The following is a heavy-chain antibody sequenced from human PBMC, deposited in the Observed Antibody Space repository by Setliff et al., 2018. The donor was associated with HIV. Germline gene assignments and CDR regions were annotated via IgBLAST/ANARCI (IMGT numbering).Heavy chain of an antibody. J-gene: IGHJ4*02. CDR1: GFTFSKFA. Sequence: GGSLRLSCAASGFTFSKFAINWVRQAPGKGLEWVANIKQDGSEKNYVDSVKGRFTISRDNAKNSLYMQMNSLRAEDTAVYYCAKGPGYSSSWYYFNYWGQGTLVTVSS. CDR3: AKGPGYSSSWYYFNY. CDR2: IKQDGSEK. D-gene: IGHD6-13*01. V-gene: IGHV3-7*01.